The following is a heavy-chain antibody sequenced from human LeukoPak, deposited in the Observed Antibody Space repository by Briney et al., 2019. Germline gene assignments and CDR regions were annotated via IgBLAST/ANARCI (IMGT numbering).Heavy chain of an antibody. CDR3: ARGYWARQLGFDP. D-gene: IGHD1-26*01. J-gene: IGHJ5*02. Sequence: PSETLSLTCTVSGGASSSSSYYWGWIRQPPGKGLEWIGSIYYSGSTYYNPSLKSRVTISVDTSKNQFSRKLSSVTAADTAVYYCARGYWARQLGFDPWGQGTLVTVSS. CDR2: IYYSGST. V-gene: IGHV4-39*07. CDR1: GGASSSSSYY.